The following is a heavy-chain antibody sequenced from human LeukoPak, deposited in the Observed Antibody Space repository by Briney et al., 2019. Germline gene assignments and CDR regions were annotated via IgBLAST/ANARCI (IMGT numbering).Heavy chain of an antibody. CDR2: IYYSGST. V-gene: IGHV4-59*01. CDR1: GGSISSYY. CDR3: ARGGSSGWYYFDY. Sequence: PSETLSLTCTVSGGSISSYYWSWIRLPPGKGLEWIGYIYYSGSTNYNPSLKSRVTISVDTSKNQFSLKLSSVTAADTAVYYCARGGSSGWYYFDYWGQGTLVTVSS. J-gene: IGHJ4*02. D-gene: IGHD6-19*01.